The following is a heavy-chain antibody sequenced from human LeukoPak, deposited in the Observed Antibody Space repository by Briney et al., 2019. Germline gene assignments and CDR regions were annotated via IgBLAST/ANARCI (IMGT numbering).Heavy chain of an antibody. CDR2: ISAYNGNT. J-gene: IGHJ4*02. CDR3: ASGCGGDCYSEFDY. D-gene: IGHD2-21*01. Sequence: GASVKVSCKASGYTFTSYGISWVRQAPGQGLEWMGWISAYNGNTNYAQKLQGRVTMTTDTSTSTAYMELRSLRSDDTAVYYCASGCGGDCYSEFDYWGQGTQVTVSS. V-gene: IGHV1-18*01. CDR1: GYTFTSYG.